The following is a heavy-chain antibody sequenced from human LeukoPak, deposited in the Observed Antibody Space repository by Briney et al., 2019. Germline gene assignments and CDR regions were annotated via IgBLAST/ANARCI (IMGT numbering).Heavy chain of an antibody. CDR1: GYSFTSYW. CDR3: ARRMVRGVISSPFDY. J-gene: IGHJ4*02. V-gene: IGHV5-51*01. Sequence: GESLKISCKGSGYSFTSYWIDWVRQMPGKGLEWMGVIYPSDSDTRYSPSFQGQVTISADKSISTAYLQWSSLKASDTAMYYCARRMVRGVISSPFDYWAREPWSPSPQ. CDR2: IYPSDSDT. D-gene: IGHD3-10*01.